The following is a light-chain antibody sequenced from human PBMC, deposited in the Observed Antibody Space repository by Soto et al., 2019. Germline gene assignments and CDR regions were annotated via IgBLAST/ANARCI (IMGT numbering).Light chain of an antibody. J-gene: IGLJ2*01. CDR3: ETWDSNSRV. Sequence: QPVLTQSSSASASLGSSFKLTCTLSSGHSSYIIAWHQQQPGKAPRYLMKLEGSGNYNKGSGVPDRFSGSSSGADRYLTISNLQSEDEADYYCETWDSNSRVFGGGTKLTVL. CDR1: SGHSSYI. V-gene: IGLV4-60*03. CDR2: LEGSGNY.